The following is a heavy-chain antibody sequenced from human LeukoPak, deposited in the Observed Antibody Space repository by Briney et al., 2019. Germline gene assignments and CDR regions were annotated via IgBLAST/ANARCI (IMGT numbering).Heavy chain of an antibody. J-gene: IGHJ4*02. CDR3: ARAPPYYYDSSGYVDY. Sequence: GGSLRLSCAASGFTFSSYSTNWVRQAPGKGLEWVSSISSSSSYIYYADSVKGRFTISRDNAKNSLYLQMNSLRAEDTAVYYCARAPPYYYDSSGYVDYWGQGTLVTVSS. CDR1: GFTFSSYS. CDR2: ISSSSSYI. V-gene: IGHV3-21*01. D-gene: IGHD3-22*01.